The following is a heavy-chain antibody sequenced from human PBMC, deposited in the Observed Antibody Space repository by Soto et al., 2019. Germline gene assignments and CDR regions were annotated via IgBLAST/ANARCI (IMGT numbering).Heavy chain of an antibody. J-gene: IGHJ4*02. CDR3: ARCRDAVGFDT. V-gene: IGHV4-31*03. CDR1: GGSINSGGYY. CDR2: IHYRGKT. Sequence: QVQLQESGPGLVKPSETLSLTCNVSGGSINSGGYYWGWIRQHPGKGLEWIGYIHYRGKTSYNPSLKSRVSLSLATSGHHFSRKLTSVTVADTAVYYCARCRDAVGFDTWGQGILVTVSS. D-gene: IGHD2-2*01.